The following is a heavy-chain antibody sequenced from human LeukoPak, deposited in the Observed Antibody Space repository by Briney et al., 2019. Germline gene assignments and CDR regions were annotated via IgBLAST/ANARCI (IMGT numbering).Heavy chain of an antibody. CDR2: ISGSGGST. V-gene: IGHV3-23*01. D-gene: IGHD6-6*01. Sequence: PGGSLRLSCAASGFTFSSYAMSWVRQAPGKGLEWVSAISGSGGSTYYADSVKGRFTISRDNSKNTLYLQMNSLRAEDTAVYYCAKLSRWVYSSSSFSWGQGTLVTVSS. CDR1: GFTFSSYA. J-gene: IGHJ5*02. CDR3: AKLSRWVYSSSSFS.